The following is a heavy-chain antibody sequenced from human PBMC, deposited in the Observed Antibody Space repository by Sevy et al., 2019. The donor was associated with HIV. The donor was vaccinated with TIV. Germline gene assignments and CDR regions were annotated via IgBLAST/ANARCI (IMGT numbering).Heavy chain of an antibody. CDR3: GRVRGTGGYDYVWGSYRYTEGYGMDV. CDR2: IIPIFGTA. Sequence: ASVKVSCKASGGTFSSYAISWVRQAPGQGLEWMGGIIPIFGTANYAQKFQGRVTITADESTSTAYMELSSLRSEDTAVYYCGRVRGTGGYDYVWGSYRYTEGYGMDVWGQGTTVTVSS. CDR1: GGTFSSYA. D-gene: IGHD3-16*02. J-gene: IGHJ6*02. V-gene: IGHV1-69*13.